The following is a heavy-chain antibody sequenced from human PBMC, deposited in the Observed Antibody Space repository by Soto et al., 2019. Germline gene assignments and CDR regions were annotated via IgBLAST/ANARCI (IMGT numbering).Heavy chain of an antibody. J-gene: IGHJ6*04. Sequence: ASVKVSCKASGGTFSSYAISWVRQAPGQGLEWMGGIIPIFGTANYAQKFQGRFTISRDNARNSVYLEMSSLRAEDTADYYCATAVIWGKGTTVTVSS. V-gene: IGHV1-69*05. CDR2: IIPIFGTA. CDR1: GGTFSSYA. CDR3: ATAVI.